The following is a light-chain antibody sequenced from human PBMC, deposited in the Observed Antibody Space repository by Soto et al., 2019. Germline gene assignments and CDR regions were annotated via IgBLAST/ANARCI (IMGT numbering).Light chain of an antibody. CDR1: SGSIASNY. V-gene: IGLV6-57*03. CDR3: QSYDSSNHRGV. J-gene: IGLJ3*02. CDR2: EDN. Sequence: NFMLTQPHSVSESPGKTVTISCTRSSGSIASNYVQWYQQRPGSAPTTVIYEDNQRPSGVPDRFSSSIDSSSNSASLTISGLKTEDEADYYCQSYDSSNHRGVFGGGTKLTVL.